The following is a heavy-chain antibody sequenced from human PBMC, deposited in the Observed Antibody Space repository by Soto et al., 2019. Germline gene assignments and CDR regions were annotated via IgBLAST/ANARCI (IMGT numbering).Heavy chain of an antibody. D-gene: IGHD2-8*01. CDR2: INAGNGNT. CDR1: GYTFTSYA. Sequence: ASVKVSCKASGYTFTSYAMHWVRQAPGQRLEWMGWINAGNGNTKYSQKFQGRVTITRDTSASTAYMELSSLRSEDTAVYYCARRRRPYRSHGVCYPNYYYYGMDVWGQGTTVTVSS. CDR3: ARRRRPYRSHGVCYPNYYYYGMDV. V-gene: IGHV1-3*01. J-gene: IGHJ6*02.